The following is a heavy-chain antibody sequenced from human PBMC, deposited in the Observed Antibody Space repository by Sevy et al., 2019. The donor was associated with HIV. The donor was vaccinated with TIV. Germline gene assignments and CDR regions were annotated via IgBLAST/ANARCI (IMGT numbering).Heavy chain of an antibody. J-gene: IGHJ4*02. V-gene: IGHV3-21*01. CDR3: ARDLWPISGSYHQDY. CDR2: ISSSSSYI. CDR1: GFTFSSYS. Sequence: GGSLRLSCAASGFTFSSYSMNWVRQAPGKGLEWVSCISSSSSYIYYADSVKGRFTISRDNAKNSLYLQMNSLRAEDTAVYYCARDLWPISGSYHQDYWGQGTLVTVSS. D-gene: IGHD3-16*02.